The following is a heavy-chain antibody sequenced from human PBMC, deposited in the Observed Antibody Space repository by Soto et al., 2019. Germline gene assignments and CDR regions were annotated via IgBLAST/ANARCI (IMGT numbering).Heavy chain of an antibody. CDR1: GGSISSGGYY. CDR2: IYYSGST. CDR3: ARAPYYYDSSGQNYYYYGMDV. J-gene: IGHJ6*02. D-gene: IGHD3-22*01. Sequence: SETLSLTCTVSGGSISSGGYYWSWIRQHPGKGLEWIGYIYYSGSTYYNPSLKSRVTISVDTSKNQFSLKLSSVTAADTAVYYCARAPYYYDSSGQNYYYYGMDVWGQGTTVTVSS. V-gene: IGHV4-31*03.